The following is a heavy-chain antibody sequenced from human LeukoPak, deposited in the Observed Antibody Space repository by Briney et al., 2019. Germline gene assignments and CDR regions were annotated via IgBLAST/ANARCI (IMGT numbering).Heavy chain of an antibody. CDR2: IYPSGTT. CDR3: ADDYGD. Sequence: SETLSPTCTVSGASISSYYWSWIRQPAGKGLEWIGRIYPSGTTHYNPSLKSRVTMSVDTSKNQFSLKFTSVTAADTAVYYCADDYGDWGQGTLVTVSS. V-gene: IGHV4-4*07. CDR1: GASISSYY. D-gene: IGHD4-17*01. J-gene: IGHJ4*02.